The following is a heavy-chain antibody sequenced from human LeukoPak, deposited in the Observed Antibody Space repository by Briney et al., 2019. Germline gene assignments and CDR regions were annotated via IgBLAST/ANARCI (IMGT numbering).Heavy chain of an antibody. CDR1: GFTFSSYA. CDR2: ISGGGGST. Sequence: GGSLRLSCAASGFTFSSYAMSWVRQAPGKGLEWVSAISGGGGSTYYADSVKGRFTISRDNSKNTLYLQMNSLRAEDTAVYYCAKLTSLFGRIHLWSSLGAFDIWGQGTMVTVSS. CDR3: AKLTSLFGRIHLWSSLGAFDI. D-gene: IGHD5-18*01. J-gene: IGHJ3*02. V-gene: IGHV3-23*01.